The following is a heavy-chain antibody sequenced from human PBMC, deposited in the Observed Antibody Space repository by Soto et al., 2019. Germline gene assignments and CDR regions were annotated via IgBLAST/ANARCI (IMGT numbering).Heavy chain of an antibody. Sequence: EVQLVESGGGLVQPGGSLRLSCAASGFTFSSYWMSWVRQAPGKGLEWVANIKQDGSEKYYVDSVKGRFTISRDNAKNSLYLQMNSLRAEDTAVYYCARVVILWFRATSGPFDYWGQGTLVTVSS. CDR1: GFTFSSYW. J-gene: IGHJ4*02. CDR3: ARVVILWFRATSGPFDY. D-gene: IGHD3-10*01. V-gene: IGHV3-7*01. CDR2: IKQDGSEK.